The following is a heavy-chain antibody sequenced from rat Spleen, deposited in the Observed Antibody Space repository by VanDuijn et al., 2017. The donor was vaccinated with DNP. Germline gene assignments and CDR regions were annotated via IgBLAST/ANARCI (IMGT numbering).Heavy chain of an antibody. V-gene: IGHV2-63*01. Sequence: QVQLKESGPGLVQPSETLSLTCTVSGFSLTSYSVSWVRQPSGKGPEWMGRMWYDGDTAYNSALKSRLSISRDTSKNQVFLKMNSLQTDDTGTYYCTRDYRDSYAHYAMDAWGQGTSVTVSS. CDR3: TRDYRDSYAHYAMDA. CDR2: MWYDGDT. D-gene: IGHD1-12*01. J-gene: IGHJ4*01. CDR1: GFSLTSYS.